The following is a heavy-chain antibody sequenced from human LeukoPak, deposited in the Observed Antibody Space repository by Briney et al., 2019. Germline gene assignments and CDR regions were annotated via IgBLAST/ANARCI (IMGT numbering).Heavy chain of an antibody. CDR3: ASPLYCSGGSCCPDYYYYGMDA. D-gene: IGHD2-15*01. J-gene: IGHJ6*02. Sequence: ASVKVSCKAPGGTFSSYAISWVRQAPGQGLEWMGRIIPILGIANYAQKFQGRVTITADKSTSTAYMELSSLRSEDTAVYYCASPLYCSGGSCCPDYYYYGMDAWGQGTTVTVSS. CDR2: IIPILGIA. V-gene: IGHV1-69*04. CDR1: GGTFSSYA.